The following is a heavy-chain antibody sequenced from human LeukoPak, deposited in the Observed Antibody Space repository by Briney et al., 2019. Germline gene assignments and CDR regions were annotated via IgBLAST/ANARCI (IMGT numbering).Heavy chain of an antibody. Sequence: GGSLRLSCAASGFTFSAYTILWVRQAPGQGLEWVSVITTGSTYMDYADSVKGRFTISRDNSKNTLYLQMNSLRAEDTAVYYCALDYDSSGHTPGWFDPWGQGTLVTVSS. J-gene: IGHJ5*02. CDR1: GFTFSAYT. V-gene: IGHV3-23*01. CDR2: ITTGSTYM. CDR3: ALDYDSSGHTPGWFDP. D-gene: IGHD3-22*01.